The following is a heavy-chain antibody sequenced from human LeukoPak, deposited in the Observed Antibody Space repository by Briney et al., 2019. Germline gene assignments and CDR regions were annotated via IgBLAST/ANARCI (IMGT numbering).Heavy chain of an antibody. J-gene: IGHJ4*02. V-gene: IGHV4-39*01. CDR1: GFTFSSYW. D-gene: IGHD3-10*01. CDR2: IYYSGST. Sequence: GSLRLSCAASGFTFSSYWMHWIRQPPGKGLEWIGSIYYSGSTYYNPSLKSRVTISVDTSKNQFSLKLSSVTAADTAVYYCARRRGAWPFDYWGQGTLVTVSS. CDR3: ARRRGAWPFDY.